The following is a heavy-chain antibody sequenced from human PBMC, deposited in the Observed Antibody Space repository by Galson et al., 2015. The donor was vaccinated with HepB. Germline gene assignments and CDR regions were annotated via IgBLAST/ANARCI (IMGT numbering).Heavy chain of an antibody. J-gene: IGHJ4*02. CDR3: ARVRQVTGASGIRYFDF. D-gene: IGHD3-9*01. CDR1: GFSLSTSGMS. Sequence: PALVKPTQTLTLTCTFSGFSLSTSGMSVSWIRQPPGKALEWLALIDWDHDTYHSTSLKTRLTLSKDTSKNQVVLTMTDMDPVDTATYYCARVRQVTGASGIRYFDFWGQGTLVTVSS. CDR2: IDWDHDT. V-gene: IGHV2-70*01.